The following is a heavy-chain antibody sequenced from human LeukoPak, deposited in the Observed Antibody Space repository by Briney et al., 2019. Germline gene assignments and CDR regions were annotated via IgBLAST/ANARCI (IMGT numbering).Heavy chain of an antibody. CDR2: ISGSGTYI. V-gene: IGHV3-21*01. CDR1: GFTFSNYN. J-gene: IGHJ3*02. Sequence: GGSLRLSCVASGFTFSNYNVNWVRQAPGKGLEWVSSISGSGTYIYYADSLKGRFTISRDNAKNSLYLQMNSLRAEDTAVYYCARDPYYDFWSEYGTEAFDTWGQGTMVTVSS. CDR3: ARDPYYDFWSEYGTEAFDT. D-gene: IGHD3-3*01.